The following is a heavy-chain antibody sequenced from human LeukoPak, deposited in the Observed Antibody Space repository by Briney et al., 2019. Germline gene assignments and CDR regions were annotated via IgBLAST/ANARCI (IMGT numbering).Heavy chain of an antibody. CDR3: ARPKDVLRFLEWYFDY. CDR2: IYPGDSDT. CDR1: GYSFTSYW. J-gene: IGHJ4*02. V-gene: IGHV5-51*01. Sequence: GESLKISCKGSGYSFTSYWIGWVRQMPGKGLEWMGIIYPGDSDTRYSPSFQGQVTISADKSISTAYLQWSSLKASDTAMYYCARPKDVLRFLEWYFDYWGQGTLVTVFS. D-gene: IGHD3-3*01.